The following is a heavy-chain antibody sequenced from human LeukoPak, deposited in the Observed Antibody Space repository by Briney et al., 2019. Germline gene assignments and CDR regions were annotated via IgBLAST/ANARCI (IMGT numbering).Heavy chain of an antibody. Sequence: ASVKVSCTASGYTFTGYYMHWVRQAPGQGLEWMGWINPNSGGTNYAQKFQGRVTMTRDTSISTAYMEVSRLRSDDTAVYYCATQPSGGKGALFDYWGQGTLVTVSS. CDR2: INPNSGGT. J-gene: IGHJ4*02. D-gene: IGHD1-1*01. CDR1: GYTFTGYY. V-gene: IGHV1-2*02. CDR3: ATQPSGGKGALFDY.